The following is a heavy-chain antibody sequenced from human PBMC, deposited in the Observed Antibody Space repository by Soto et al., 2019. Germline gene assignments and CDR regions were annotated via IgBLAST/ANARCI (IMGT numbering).Heavy chain of an antibody. J-gene: IGHJ5*02. CDR3: ARDNPYTYSFCNGFDP. Sequence: QVRLVQSGAEVKKPGSSVKVSCKASGGTFSNYAITWLRLAPGQGLEWLGGIIPVFGTVNYAQKFQGRFTITADESTSTAYMELNGLRSEDTDVYYCARDNPYTYSFCNGFDPWGQGTLVIVS. CDR1: GGTFSNYA. D-gene: IGHD5-18*01. CDR2: IIPVFGTV. V-gene: IGHV1-69*01.